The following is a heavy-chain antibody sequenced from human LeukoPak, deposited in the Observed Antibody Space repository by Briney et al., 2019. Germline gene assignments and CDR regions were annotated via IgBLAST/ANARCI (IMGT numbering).Heavy chain of an antibody. Sequence: RSLRLSCAASGFTFSSYGMHWVRQAPRKGLERVAVISYDGSNKYYADSVKGRVTISRDNSKNPLYLQMNSLRAEDTAVYYCAKDLGSCPILDYWGQGTLVTVSS. CDR1: GFTFSSYG. CDR3: AKDLGSCPILDY. J-gene: IGHJ4*02. CDR2: ISYDGSNK. D-gene: IGHD2-15*01. V-gene: IGHV3-30*18.